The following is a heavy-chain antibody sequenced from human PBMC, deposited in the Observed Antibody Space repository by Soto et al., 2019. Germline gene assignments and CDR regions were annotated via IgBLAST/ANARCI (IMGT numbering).Heavy chain of an antibody. CDR1: GYTFTGYY. J-gene: IGHJ3*02. D-gene: IGHD3-10*01. CDR2: INPNSGGT. CDR3: AREGHRDVLSGAFDI. Sequence: GASVKVSCKASGYTFTGYYMHWVRQAPGQGLEWTGWINPNSGGTNYAQKFQGWVTMTRDTSISTAYMELSRLRSDDTAVYYCAREGHRDVLSGAFDIWGQGTMVTVSS. V-gene: IGHV1-2*04.